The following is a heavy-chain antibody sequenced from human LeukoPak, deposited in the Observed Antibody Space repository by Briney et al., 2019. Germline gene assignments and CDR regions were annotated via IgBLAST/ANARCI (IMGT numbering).Heavy chain of an antibody. CDR2: MSYVGSNK. V-gene: IGHV3-30*04. CDR1: GFTFSSYA. CDR3: ARPLAGSGYARDAFDI. Sequence: GGSLRLSCAASGFTFSSYAMHWVRQAPGKGLEWVAVMSYVGSNKYYADSVKGRFTISRDNSKNTLYLQMNSLRAEDTAVYYCARPLAGSGYARDAFDIWGQGTMVAVSS. D-gene: IGHD3-22*01. J-gene: IGHJ3*02.